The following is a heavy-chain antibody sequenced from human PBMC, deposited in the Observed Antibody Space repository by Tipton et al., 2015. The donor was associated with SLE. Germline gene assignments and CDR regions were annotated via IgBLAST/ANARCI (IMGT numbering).Heavy chain of an antibody. V-gene: IGHV4-38-2*01. CDR2: FYHTGTT. CDR1: GYSINSGYY. D-gene: IGHD3-3*01. J-gene: IGHJ3*02. CDR3: ARLRVDFWSGYTGYDAFDI. Sequence: TLPLTCAVSGYSINSGYYWGWIRQPPGKGLEWIGSFYHTGTTYYNPSLKSRITMSIHTSNNQFSLKLTSLTAADTAVYYCARLRVDFWSGYTGYDAFDIWGLGTMVTVSS.